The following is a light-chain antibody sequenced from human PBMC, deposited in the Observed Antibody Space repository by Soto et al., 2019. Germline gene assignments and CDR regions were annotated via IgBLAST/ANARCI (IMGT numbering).Light chain of an antibody. CDR3: SSYTSSGV. V-gene: IGLV2-14*01. Sequence: QSALTQPASVSGSPGQSITISCTGTSSDVGGHNYVSWYQQHPGKAPKVMIYEVSNRPSGVSNRFSGSKSGNTASLTISGLQAEDEADYYCSSYTSSGVFGTGTQLTVL. CDR2: EVS. J-gene: IGLJ1*01. CDR1: SSDVGGHNY.